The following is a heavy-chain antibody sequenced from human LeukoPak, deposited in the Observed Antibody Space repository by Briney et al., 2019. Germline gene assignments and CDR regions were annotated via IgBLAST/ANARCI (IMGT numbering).Heavy chain of an antibody. CDR2: ISSSGST. Sequence: SETLSLTCTVSGDSISSGDYYWSWIRQPAGKGLEWIGRISSSGSTNYNPSLKSRVTISVDTSKNQFSLKLSSVTAADTAVYFCARGPYSYDSWGVFDIWGKGTMVTVSS. CDR3: ARGPYSYDSWGVFDI. V-gene: IGHV4-61*02. J-gene: IGHJ3*02. CDR1: GDSISSGDYY. D-gene: IGHD3-22*01.